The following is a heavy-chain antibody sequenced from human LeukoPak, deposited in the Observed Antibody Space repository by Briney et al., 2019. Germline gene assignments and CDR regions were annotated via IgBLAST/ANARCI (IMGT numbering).Heavy chain of an antibody. V-gene: IGHV3-23*01. Sequence: QAGGSLRLSCAGSGFTFSSYGMRWVRQAPGKGLEWVSGISSSGGSAYYADSVKGRFTISRDNSKNTLYLQMNSLRAEDTAVYYCARTYYDILTGYNPYFDYWGQGILVTVSS. J-gene: IGHJ4*02. CDR2: ISSSGGSA. CDR1: GFTFSSYG. D-gene: IGHD3-9*01. CDR3: ARTYYDILTGYNPYFDY.